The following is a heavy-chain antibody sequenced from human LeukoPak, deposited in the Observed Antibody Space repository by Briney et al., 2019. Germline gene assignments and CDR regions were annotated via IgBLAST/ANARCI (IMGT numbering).Heavy chain of an antibody. J-gene: IGHJ6*04. V-gene: IGHV4-39*07. CDR3: AREGTIFGVVFLMDV. CDR1: GGSISSSSYY. CDR2: IYYSGST. D-gene: IGHD3-3*01. Sequence: SSETLSLTCTVSGGSISSSSYYWGWIRQPPGKGLEWIGSIYYSGSTNYNPSLKSRVTMSVDTSKNQFSLKLSSVTAADTAVYYCAREGTIFGVVFLMDVWGKGTTVTVSS.